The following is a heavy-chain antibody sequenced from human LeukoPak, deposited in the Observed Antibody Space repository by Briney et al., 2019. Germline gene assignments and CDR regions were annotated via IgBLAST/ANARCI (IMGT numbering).Heavy chain of an antibody. V-gene: IGHV3-23*01. CDR3: VSRGGASVFYYFDF. Sequence: PGGSLRLSCTASGFTFTTHAMTWVRQAPGKGPEWASSICGNGRTTYYSDSVRGRFTISRDNSRNTLYLQMNSLRADDTAVYYCVSRGGASVFYYFDFWGQGTLVTVSS. D-gene: IGHD2/OR15-2a*01. CDR1: GFTFTTHA. J-gene: IGHJ4*02. CDR2: ICGNGRTT.